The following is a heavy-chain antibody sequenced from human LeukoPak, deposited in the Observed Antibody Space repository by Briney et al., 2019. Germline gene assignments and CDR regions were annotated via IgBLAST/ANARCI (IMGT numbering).Heavy chain of an antibody. CDR1: GGSFSGYY. CDR2: INQSGST. J-gene: IGHJ3*02. Sequence: SETLSLTCAVYGGSFSGYYWSWIRQPPGKGLEWIAEINQSGSTNYNPSLNSPVTISVDTPKNQFSLKLNAVTAAAVYYCTRGVHLLFRAFDIWGQGTMVTVSS. D-gene: IGHD3-10*01. V-gene: IGHV4-34*01. CDR3: TRGVHLLFRAFDI.